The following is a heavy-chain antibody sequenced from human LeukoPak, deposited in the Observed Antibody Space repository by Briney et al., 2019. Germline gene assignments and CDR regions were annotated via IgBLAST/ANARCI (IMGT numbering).Heavy chain of an antibody. Sequence: SETLSLTCTVSRYSISSGYYWGWIRQPPRKGLEWIRSIYHSGSTYYNPSLKSRVTISVDTSKNQFSLRLNSVTAADTAVYYCARVRYYDILTSPPPNWFDPWGQGTLVTVSS. J-gene: IGHJ5*02. D-gene: IGHD3-9*01. CDR2: IYHSGST. V-gene: IGHV4-38-2*02. CDR1: RYSISSGYY. CDR3: ARVRYYDILTSPPPNWFDP.